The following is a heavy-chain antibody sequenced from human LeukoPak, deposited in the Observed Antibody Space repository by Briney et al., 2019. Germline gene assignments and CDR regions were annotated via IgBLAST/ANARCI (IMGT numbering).Heavy chain of an antibody. CDR1: GCTFSSYS. V-gene: IGHV1-69*01. Sequence: SVKVSCKASGCTFSSYSISWVRQAPGQGLEWMGGIIPIFGTANYAQKFQGRVTITADESTSTAYMELSSLRSEDTAVYYCARVREQLLLFGSFDYWGQGTLVTVSS. J-gene: IGHJ4*02. CDR3: ARVREQLLLFGSFDY. D-gene: IGHD6-13*01. CDR2: IIPIFGTA.